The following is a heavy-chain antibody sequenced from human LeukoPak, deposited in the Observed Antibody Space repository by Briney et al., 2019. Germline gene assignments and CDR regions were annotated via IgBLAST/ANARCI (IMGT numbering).Heavy chain of an antibody. CDR3: ARGLAVAGYDAFDI. V-gene: IGHV3-33*01. J-gene: IGHJ3*02. CDR2: IWYDGSNK. CDR1: GFTFSSYG. Sequence: AESLRLSCAVSGFTFSSYGMHWVRQPQDKGMEWEAVIWYDGSNKYYANSVKDRFTISRGNSNKTLYLQMNSLRAEDKDVYNCARGLAVAGYDAFDIWGQGTMVTVSS. D-gene: IGHD6-19*01.